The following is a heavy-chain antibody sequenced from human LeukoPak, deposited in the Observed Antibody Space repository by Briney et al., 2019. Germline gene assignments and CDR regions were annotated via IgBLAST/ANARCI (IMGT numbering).Heavy chain of an antibody. CDR3: AKDHSWELLHY. J-gene: IGHJ4*02. D-gene: IGHD1-26*01. Sequence: GGSLRLYCAASRFTFTNYAMHWVRLAPGKGLEWVASITYEGIFKYYADSVKGRFTISRDNSKNTLYLQMNSLRAEDTAVYYCAKDHSWELLHYWGQGTLVTVSS. CDR2: ITYEGIFK. V-gene: IGHV3-30*07. CDR1: RFTFTNYA.